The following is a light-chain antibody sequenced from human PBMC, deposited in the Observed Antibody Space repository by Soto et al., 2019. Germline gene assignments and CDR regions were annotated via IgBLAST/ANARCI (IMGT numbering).Light chain of an antibody. CDR1: SSNIGAGYD. Sequence: QSVLTQPPSVSGAPGQRVTISCTSTSSNIGAGYDVNWYQLLPGRAPKLLIYGHSNRPSGVPDRFSGSKSATSASLAITGLQAEDEGDYYCQSFDSSLSASVVFGGGTKLTVL. CDR2: GHS. V-gene: IGLV1-40*01. CDR3: QSFDSSLSASVV. J-gene: IGLJ2*01.